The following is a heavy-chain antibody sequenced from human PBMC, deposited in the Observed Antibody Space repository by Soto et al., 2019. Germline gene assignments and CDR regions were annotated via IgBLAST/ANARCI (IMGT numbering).Heavy chain of an antibody. CDR3: VGAAKRYFDY. CDR1: GVTYNTFA. J-gene: IGHJ4*02. D-gene: IGHD3-16*01. V-gene: IGHV1-69*06. Sequence: QVQLVQSGAEVRKPGSSVKVSCKASGVTYNTFAVSWVRQAPGQGLEWMGGIIPVLGPAFYAQKFQGRVTITAEKSTSTAYLELTSLRSEDRAVYYCVGAAKRYFDYWGQGTLVTVSS. CDR2: IIPVLGPA.